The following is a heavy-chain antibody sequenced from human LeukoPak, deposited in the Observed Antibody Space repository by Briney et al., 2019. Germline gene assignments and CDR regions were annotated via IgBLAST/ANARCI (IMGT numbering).Heavy chain of an antibody. CDR1: SGSISSSNYY. D-gene: IGHD2-15*01. CDR2: ISTIGIT. CDR3: ARDGCGGSCFHYYYYYMDV. Sequence: PSETLSLTCTVSSGSISSSNYYWSWIRQPAVGGLEWIGRISTIGITNYNPSLISRVTISIDTSKNQFSLKLSSVTAADTAVYYCARDGCGGSCFHYYYYYMDVWGKGTTVTISS. V-gene: IGHV4-61*02. J-gene: IGHJ6*03.